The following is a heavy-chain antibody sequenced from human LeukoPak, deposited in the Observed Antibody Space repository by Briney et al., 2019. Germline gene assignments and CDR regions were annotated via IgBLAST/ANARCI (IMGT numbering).Heavy chain of an antibody. D-gene: IGHD3-9*01. Sequence: GGSLRLSCAASGFTFSSYSMNWVRQAPGKGLEWVSYISSSSSTIYYADSVKGRFTISRDNAKNSLYLQMNSLRAEDTAVYYCARDGDYDILTGSERSFDYWGQGTLVTVSS. V-gene: IGHV3-48*01. J-gene: IGHJ4*02. CDR3: ARDGDYDILTGSERSFDY. CDR2: ISSSSSTI. CDR1: GFTFSSYS.